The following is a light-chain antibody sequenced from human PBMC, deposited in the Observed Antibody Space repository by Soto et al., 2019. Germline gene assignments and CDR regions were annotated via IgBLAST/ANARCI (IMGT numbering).Light chain of an antibody. CDR3: PHYNSYQYT. CDR1: QTISTW. CDR2: KAS. J-gene: IGKJ2*01. Sequence: DIQMTQSPSTLSASVGDRVTITCRASQTISTWLAWYQQRPGKAPNLLIYKASRLESGVSSRFSGSGSGTEFTLTISNLQPDDFATYYCPHYNSYQYTCGHGTKLEIK. V-gene: IGKV1-5*03.